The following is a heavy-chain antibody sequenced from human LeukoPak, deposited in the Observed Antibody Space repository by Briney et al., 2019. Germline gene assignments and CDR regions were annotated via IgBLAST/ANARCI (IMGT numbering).Heavy chain of an antibody. V-gene: IGHV3-23*01. D-gene: IGHD2-2*01. CDR2: ISGSGGST. CDR1: GFTFSSYA. J-gene: IGHJ4*02. CDR3: AKEWGYCSSTSCPTEFDY. Sequence: PGGSLRLSCAASGFTFSSYAMSWVRQAPGKGLEWVSAISGSGGSTYYADSVKGRFTISRDNSKNTLYLQMNSLRAEDTAVYYCAKEWGYCSSTSCPTEFDYWGQGTLVTVSS.